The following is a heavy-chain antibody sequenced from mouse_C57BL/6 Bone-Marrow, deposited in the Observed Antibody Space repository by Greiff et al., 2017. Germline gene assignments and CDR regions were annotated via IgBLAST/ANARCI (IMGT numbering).Heavy chain of an antibody. CDR1: GFTFSSYT. CDR3: AREGRGPYCFDY. Sequence: EVMLVESGGGLVKPGGSLKLSCAASGFTFSSYTMSWVRQTPEKRLEWVATISGGGGNTYYPDSVKGRVTISRDNAKNTLYLQMSMLRSEDTALYYCAREGRGPYCFDYWGQGTTLTVSS. CDR2: ISGGGGNT. J-gene: IGHJ2*01. V-gene: IGHV5-9*01. D-gene: IGHD3-3*01.